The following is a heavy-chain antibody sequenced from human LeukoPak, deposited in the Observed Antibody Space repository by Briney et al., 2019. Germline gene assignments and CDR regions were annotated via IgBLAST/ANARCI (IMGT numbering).Heavy chain of an antibody. CDR1: GGSVSSGTYY. CDR2: IYYSGST. Sequence: PSETLSLTCTVSGGSVSSGTYYWSWIRQPPGEGLEWIGYIYYSGSTNYNPSLKSRVTISVDTSKNQFSLKLSSVTAADTAVYHCARVGWFGELSPFDIWGQGTMVTVSS. V-gene: IGHV4-61*01. CDR3: ARVGWFGELSPFDI. D-gene: IGHD3-10*01. J-gene: IGHJ3*02.